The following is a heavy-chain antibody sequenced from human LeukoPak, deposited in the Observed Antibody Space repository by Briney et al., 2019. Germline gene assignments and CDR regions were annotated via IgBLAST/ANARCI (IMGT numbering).Heavy chain of an antibody. CDR2: ISGSGGST. CDR3: AKIENSSGWYGEYFQH. Sequence: GGSLRLSCAASGFTFSSYAMSWVRQAPGKGLEWVSAISGSGGSTYYADSVKGRFTISRDNSKNTLYLQMNSLRAEDTAVYYCAKIENSSGWYGEYFQHWGQGTLVTVSS. V-gene: IGHV3-23*01. CDR1: GFTFSSYA. D-gene: IGHD6-19*01. J-gene: IGHJ1*01.